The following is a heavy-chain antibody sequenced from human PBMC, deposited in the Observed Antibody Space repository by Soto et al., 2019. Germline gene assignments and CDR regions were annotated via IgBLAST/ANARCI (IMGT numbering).Heavy chain of an antibody. D-gene: IGHD2-15*01. Sequence: TLSLTCTVSGGSISSGGYYWSWIRQHPGKGLEWIGYIYYSGSTYYNPSLKSRVTISVDTSKNQFSLKLSSVTAADTAVYYCARDGKQYCSGCSCYGYWGQGTLVTVSS. CDR2: IYYSGST. CDR3: ARDGKQYCSGCSCYGY. CDR1: GGSISSGGYY. J-gene: IGHJ4*02. V-gene: IGHV4-31*03.